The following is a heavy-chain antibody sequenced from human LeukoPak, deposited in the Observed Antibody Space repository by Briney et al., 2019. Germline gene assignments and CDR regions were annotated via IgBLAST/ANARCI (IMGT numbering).Heavy chain of an antibody. Sequence: GGSLRLSCAASGFTFSDYWMYWVRQPPGKGLQWVAVIKQDGSEKYYMDSVKGRFTISRDNAKNSLFLQMHSLRAEDTAVYYCARVGAVAGTVLDYWGQGTLVTVSS. D-gene: IGHD6-19*01. CDR1: GFTFSDYW. CDR2: IKQDGSEK. V-gene: IGHV3-7*01. CDR3: ARVGAVAGTVLDY. J-gene: IGHJ4*02.